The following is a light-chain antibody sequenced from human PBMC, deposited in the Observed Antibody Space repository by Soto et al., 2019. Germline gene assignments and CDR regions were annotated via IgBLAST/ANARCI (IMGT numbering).Light chain of an antibody. J-gene: IGLJ2*01. V-gene: IGLV1-40*01. CDR2: GNS. Sequence: QSVLTQPPSVSGPPGQRVTISATGSSPNIGAGNDVHWYRQLPGPAPKLLIYGNSNRHSGVPDRFSGSKSGTSASLAITGLQAEDEADYYCQSYDSSLSGVVFGGGTKLTVL. CDR1: SPNIGAGND. CDR3: QSYDSSLSGVV.